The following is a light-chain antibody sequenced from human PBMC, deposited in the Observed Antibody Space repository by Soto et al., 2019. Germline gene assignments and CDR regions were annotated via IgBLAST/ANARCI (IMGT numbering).Light chain of an antibody. J-gene: IGKJ1*01. CDR3: QQYRSWPRT. Sequence: EIVMTQSPATLSVSLGERATLSCRASQSVDINLAWYQQKPGQAPRLLIYGASTRATDMPGRFSGRGAGAEFTLTISSLQSEDFAVYYCQQYRSWPRTFGQGTKVDI. V-gene: IGKV3-15*01. CDR1: QSVDIN. CDR2: GAS.